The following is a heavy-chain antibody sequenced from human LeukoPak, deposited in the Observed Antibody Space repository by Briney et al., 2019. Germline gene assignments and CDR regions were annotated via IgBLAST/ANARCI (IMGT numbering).Heavy chain of an antibody. D-gene: IGHD3-10*01. CDR2: INTNTGNP. J-gene: IGHJ4*02. CDR3: ARGGLLWFGELSNFDY. Sequence: GASVKVSCKASGYTFTGYYMHWVRQAPGQGLEWMGWINTNTGNPTYAQGFTGRFVFSLDTSVSTAYLQISSLKAEDTAVYYCARGGLLWFGELSNFDYWGQGTLVTVSS. CDR1: GYTFTGYY. V-gene: IGHV7-4-1*02.